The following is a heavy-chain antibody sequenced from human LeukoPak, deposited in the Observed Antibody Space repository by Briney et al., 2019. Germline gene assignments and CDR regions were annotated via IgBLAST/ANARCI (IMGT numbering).Heavy chain of an antibody. J-gene: IGHJ4*02. D-gene: IGHD6-19*01. CDR3: AKEMKVQWLSTYYFDY. Sequence: PGGSLRLSCAASGFTFSSYGMHWVRQAPGKGLELVAVIWYDGSNKYYADSVKGRFTISRDNSKNTLYLQMNSLRAEDTAVYYCAKEMKVQWLSTYYFDYWGQGTLVTVSS. CDR2: IWYDGSNK. CDR1: GFTFSSYG. V-gene: IGHV3-33*06.